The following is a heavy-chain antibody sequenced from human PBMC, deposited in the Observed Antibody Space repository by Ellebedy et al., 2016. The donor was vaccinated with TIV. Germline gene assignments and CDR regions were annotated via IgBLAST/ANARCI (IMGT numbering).Heavy chain of an antibody. CDR3: AGETFNDVDLDLWGLFDV. CDR1: GFTINSNY. V-gene: IGHV3-66*01. D-gene: IGHD3-10*01. J-gene: IGHJ3*01. Sequence: GESLKISCVVSGFTINSNYMSWVRQAPGRGLEWVSVISVGGSAYYADSVEGRFTISRDNSRNTLFLQMNDLRAEDTAVYYCAGETFNDVDLDLWGLFDVWGQGTTVTVSS. CDR2: ISVGGSA.